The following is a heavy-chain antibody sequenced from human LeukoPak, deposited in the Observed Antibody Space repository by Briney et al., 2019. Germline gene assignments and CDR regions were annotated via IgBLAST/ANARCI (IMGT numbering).Heavy chain of an antibody. V-gene: IGHV4-34*01. D-gene: IGHD5-18*01. J-gene: IGHJ4*02. CDR3: ARGRRRYSYSRYFDY. CDR1: GGSFSGYY. Sequence: SETLSLTCAVYGGSFSGYYWSWIRQPPGKGLEWIGEINHSGSTNYNPSLKSRVTISVDTSKNQFSLKLSSVTAADTAVYYCARGRRRYSYSRYFDYWGQRTLVTVSS. CDR2: INHSGST.